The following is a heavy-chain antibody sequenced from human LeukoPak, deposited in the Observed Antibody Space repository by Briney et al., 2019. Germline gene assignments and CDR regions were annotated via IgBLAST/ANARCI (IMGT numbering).Heavy chain of an antibody. CDR3: ARHAGGISATGTRPFDY. CDR1: GASFSSSTYY. Sequence: SETLSLTCTVSGASFSSSTYYWGWLRQPPGTGLEWFGSIYYSGSTYYNPSLKSRGTMSVDTSKIHFSLMLSSVTAADTAVYYCARHAGGISATGTRPFDYWGQGTLVTVSS. V-gene: IGHV4-39*01. CDR2: IYYSGST. D-gene: IGHD6-13*01. J-gene: IGHJ4*02.